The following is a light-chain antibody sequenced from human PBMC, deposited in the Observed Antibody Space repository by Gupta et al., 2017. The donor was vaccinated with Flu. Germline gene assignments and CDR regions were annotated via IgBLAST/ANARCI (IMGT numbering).Light chain of an antibody. V-gene: IGKV3-15*01. CDR3: QQYNKWPPWG. CDR2: SNV. J-gene: IGKJ4*01. CDR1: RSEGSD. Sequence: EGATISCRASRSEGSDLAWYHQKPGQSPSLLIYSNVGSFNGILARFSGSGSGTEFTLTSSNQQSEDFGGYYCQQYNKWPPWGFGRGTKVEIK.